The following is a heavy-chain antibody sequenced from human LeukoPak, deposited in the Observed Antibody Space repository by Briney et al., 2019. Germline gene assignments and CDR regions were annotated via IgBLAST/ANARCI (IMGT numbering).Heavy chain of an antibody. Sequence: SETLSLTCVVYGGSFSGYYWSWIRQPPGKGLEWIGEINHSGSTNYNPSLKSRVTISVDTSKNQFSLKLSSVTAADTAVYYCARGPGPDLDYWGQGTLVTVSS. CDR3: ARGPGPDLDY. J-gene: IGHJ4*02. CDR1: GGSFSGYY. V-gene: IGHV4-34*01. D-gene: IGHD3-10*01. CDR2: INHSGST.